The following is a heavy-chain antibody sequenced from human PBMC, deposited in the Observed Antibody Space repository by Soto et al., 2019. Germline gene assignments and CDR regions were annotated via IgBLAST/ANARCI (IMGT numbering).Heavy chain of an antibody. CDR3: AKDRITIFGVVDNYYYMDV. V-gene: IGHV3-23*01. Sequence: GGSLRLSCAASGFTFSSYAMSWVRQAPGKGLEWVSAISGSGGSTYYADSVKGRFTISRDNSKNTLYLQMNSLRAEDTAVYYCAKDRITIFGVVDNYYYMDVWGKGTTVTVSS. CDR2: ISGSGGST. J-gene: IGHJ6*03. D-gene: IGHD3-3*01. CDR1: GFTFSSYA.